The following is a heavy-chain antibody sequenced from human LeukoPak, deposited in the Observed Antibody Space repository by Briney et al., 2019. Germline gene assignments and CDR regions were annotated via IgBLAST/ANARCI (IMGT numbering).Heavy chain of an antibody. Sequence: GGSLRLSCAASGFTFSSYWMSWVRQAPGKGLEWVANIKQDGSEKYYVDSVKGRFTISRDNAKNSLYLQMNSLRAEDTAVYYCARKSYDSSGYSYYFDYWGQGTLVTVSS. V-gene: IGHV3-7*01. J-gene: IGHJ4*02. CDR1: GFTFSSYW. CDR3: ARKSYDSSGYSYYFDY. D-gene: IGHD3-22*01. CDR2: IKQDGSEK.